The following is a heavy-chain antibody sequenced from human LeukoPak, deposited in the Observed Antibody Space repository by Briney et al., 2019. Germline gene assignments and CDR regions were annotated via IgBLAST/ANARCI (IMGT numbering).Heavy chain of an antibody. CDR1: GYSISSGYY. D-gene: IGHD5-18*01. J-gene: IGHJ4*02. CDR3: ARGGYTTH. CDR2: IYHSGST. V-gene: IGHV4-38-2*02. Sequence: SETLSLTCTVSGYSISSGYYWGWIRQPPGKGLEWIGSIYHSGSTYYNPSLKSRVTISVDTSKNQFSLKLSSVTAADTAVYYCARGGYTTHWGQGTLVTVSS.